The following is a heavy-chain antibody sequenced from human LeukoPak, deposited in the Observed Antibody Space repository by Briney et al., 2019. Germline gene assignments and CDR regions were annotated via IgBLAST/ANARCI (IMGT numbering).Heavy chain of an antibody. J-gene: IGHJ6*03. CDR3: ARAGSGSYSPYYYHYMDV. CDR1: GFTLHDYG. D-gene: IGHD3-10*01. V-gene: IGHV3-20*04. CDR2: LKWNGGST. Sequence: GGSLRLSCAASGFTLHDYGMSWVRQAPGKALEWVSGLKWNGGSTGHADSVKGRFTMSRDHAKNSLYLQMISLRAEATALYYCARAGSGSYSPYYYHYMDVWGKGTTVTVSS.